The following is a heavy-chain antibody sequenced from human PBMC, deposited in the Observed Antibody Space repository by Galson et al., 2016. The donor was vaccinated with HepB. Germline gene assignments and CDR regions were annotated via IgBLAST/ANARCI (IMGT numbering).Heavy chain of an antibody. CDR2: ISHTGST. CDR3: ARTSYFDISGYDYYFDY. J-gene: IGHJ4*02. V-gene: IGHV4-59*01. Sequence: SETLSLTCTVSGGSINPYYWTWIRQTPGKGLEWIGYISHTGSTHYNPSLKSRVTISVDTSKNQFSLKLSSVTAADTAVYYCARTSYFDISGYDYYFDYWGQGTLVTVSS. D-gene: IGHD3-22*01. CDR1: GGSINPYY.